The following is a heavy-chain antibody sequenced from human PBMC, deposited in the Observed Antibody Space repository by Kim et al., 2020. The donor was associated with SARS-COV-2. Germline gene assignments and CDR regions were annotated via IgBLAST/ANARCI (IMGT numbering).Heavy chain of an antibody. CDR3: TRDSWGLLLPFDP. J-gene: IGHJ5*02. V-gene: IGHV3-49*04. Sequence: GGSLRLSCTASGFTFGDYAMSWVRQAPGKGLEWVGFIRSKAYGGTTEYAASVKGRFTISRDDSKSIAYLQMNSLKTEDTAVYYCTRDSWGLLLPFDPWGQGTLVTVSS. D-gene: IGHD3-22*01. CDR1: GFTFGDYA. CDR2: IRSKAYGGTT.